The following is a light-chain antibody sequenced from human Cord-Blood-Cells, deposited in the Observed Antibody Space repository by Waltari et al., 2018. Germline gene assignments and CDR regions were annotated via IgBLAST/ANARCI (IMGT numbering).Light chain of an antibody. CDR1: QSVSSY. J-gene: IGKJ5*01. Sequence: ELVLTQSPATLSLSPGERDTLSCRASQSVSSYLAWYQQKPGQAPRLLIYDASNRATGIPARFSGSGSGTDFTLTISSLEPEDFAVYYCQQRSNWPPLTFGQGTRLEIK. CDR2: DAS. V-gene: IGKV3-11*01. CDR3: QQRSNWPPLT.